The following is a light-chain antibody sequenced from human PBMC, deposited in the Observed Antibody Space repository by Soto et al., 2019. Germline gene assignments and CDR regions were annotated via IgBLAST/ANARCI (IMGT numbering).Light chain of an antibody. V-gene: IGLV1-51*01. Sequence: QTVVTQPPSVSAAPGQKVTVSCSGSRSNIGNNYVSWYQHLPGTAPKLLIYDNDKRPSGIPDRFSASKSGTSATLGITGLQTGDEADYYCEAWDSSLSAGVFGGGTQLTVL. CDR1: RSNIGNNY. CDR3: EAWDSSLSAGV. J-gene: IGLJ3*02. CDR2: DND.